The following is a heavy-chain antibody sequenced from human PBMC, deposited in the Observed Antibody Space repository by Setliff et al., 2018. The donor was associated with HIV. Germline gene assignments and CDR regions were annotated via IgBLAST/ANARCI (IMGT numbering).Heavy chain of an antibody. J-gene: IGHJ4*02. CDR3: AGGPGTTSIDY. D-gene: IGHD1-26*01. CDR1: GGSFSGYY. V-gene: IGHV4-34*01. CDR2: INHSGST. Sequence: SETLSLTCAAYGGSFSGYYWSWIRQPPGKGLEWIGEINHSGSTNYNMSLWSRVTISLDASRNQFSLELISVTAADTAVYYCAGGPGTTSIDYWAQGTLVTVSS.